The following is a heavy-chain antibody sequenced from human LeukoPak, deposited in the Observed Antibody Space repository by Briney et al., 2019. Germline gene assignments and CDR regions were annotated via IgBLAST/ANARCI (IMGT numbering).Heavy chain of an antibody. CDR3: ARRDRYCRRTSCYVPLEQCWFDP. V-gene: IGHV4-38-2*02. CDR1: GYSISSGYY. Sequence: SETLSLTCTVSGYSISSGYYWGWIRQPPGKGLEWIGSSYHSGSTYYNPSLKSRVTISVDTSKNQFSLKLSSVTAAGTAVYYCARRDRYCRRTSCYVPLEQCWFDPWGQGTLVTVSS. D-gene: IGHD2-2*01. CDR2: SYHSGST. J-gene: IGHJ5*02.